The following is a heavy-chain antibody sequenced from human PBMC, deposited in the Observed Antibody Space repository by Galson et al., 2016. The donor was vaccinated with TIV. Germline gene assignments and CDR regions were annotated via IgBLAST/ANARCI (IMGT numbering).Heavy chain of an antibody. CDR3: ARDRVVDATYYFYYYGMDV. CDR1: GLSVSINY. CDR2: KSDGDKT. Sequence: SLRLSCAASGLSVSINYMAWVRQAPGKGLEWVSLKSDGDKTYYADSVKGRFTISRDNSKNTVYLQMNSLRIEDSGVYFCARDRVVDATYYFYYYGMDVWGQGTAVTVSS. J-gene: IGHJ6*02. V-gene: IGHV3-66*02. D-gene: IGHD3-22*01.